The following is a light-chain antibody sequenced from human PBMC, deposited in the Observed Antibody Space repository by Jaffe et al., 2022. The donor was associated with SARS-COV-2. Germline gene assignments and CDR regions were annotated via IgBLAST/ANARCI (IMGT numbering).Light chain of an antibody. CDR3: QQYNDWPPSYT. Sequence: EIVMTQSPATLSVSPGERATLSCRASQSVSSNLAWYQHRPGQAPRLLIYAASTRATGIPARFSGSGSGTEFSLTISSLQSEDFAVYFCQQYNDWPPSYTFGQGTKLDI. V-gene: IGKV3-15*01. CDR1: QSVSSN. J-gene: IGKJ2*01. CDR2: AAS.